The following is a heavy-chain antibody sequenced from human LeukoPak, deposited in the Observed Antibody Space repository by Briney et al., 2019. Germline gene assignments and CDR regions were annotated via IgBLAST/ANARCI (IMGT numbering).Heavy chain of an antibody. CDR3: ARLDIVVVVAVPLDAFDI. CDR1: GFTFSSYD. J-gene: IGHJ3*02. D-gene: IGHD2-15*01. CDR2: INTISSTK. Sequence: GGSLRLSCAASGFTFSSYDMNWVRQAPGKGLEWISYINTISSTKYYADSVKGRFTISRDNAKNSLSLQMNSLRDEDTAVYYCARLDIVVVVAVPLDAFDIWGQGTMVTVSS. V-gene: IGHV3-48*02.